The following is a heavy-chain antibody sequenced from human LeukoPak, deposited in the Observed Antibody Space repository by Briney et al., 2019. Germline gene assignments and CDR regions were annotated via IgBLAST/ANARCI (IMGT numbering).Heavy chain of an antibody. D-gene: IGHD4-17*01. J-gene: IGHJ4*02. V-gene: IGHV4-59*01. CDR2: IYYSGST. CDR1: GGSISSYY. CDR3: ARVSYGDYYFDY. Sequence: SETLSLTCTVSGGSISSYYWSWIRQPPGKGLEWIGYIYYSGSTNYNPSLKSRVTISVDTSKNQFSLKLSSVTAADTAVYYCARVSYGDYYFDYWGQGTLVTVSS.